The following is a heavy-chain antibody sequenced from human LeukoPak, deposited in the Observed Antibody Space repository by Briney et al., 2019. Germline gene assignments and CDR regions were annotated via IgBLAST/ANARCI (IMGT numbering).Heavy chain of an antibody. V-gene: IGHV4-59*01. J-gene: IGHJ4*02. D-gene: IGHD6-6*01. CDR3: AGTSRKYSSSSTFDY. CDR1: GGSISSYY. Sequence: PSETLSLTCTVSGGSISSYYWSWIRQPPGKGLEWIGYIYCSGSTNYNPSLKSRVTISVDTSKNQFSLKLSSVTAADTAVYYCAGTSRKYSSSSTFDYWGQGTLVTVSS. CDR2: IYCSGST.